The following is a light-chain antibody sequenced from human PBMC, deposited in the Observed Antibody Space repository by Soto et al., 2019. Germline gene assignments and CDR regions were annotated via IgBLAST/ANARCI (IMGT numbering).Light chain of an antibody. V-gene: IGLV2-14*01. CDR3: NSYTTTPGYV. J-gene: IGLJ1*01. CDR2: GVN. CDR1: GSDIGRYNY. Sequence: QSALTQPASVSGSPGQSITISCAGTGSDIGRYNYVSWYQQRPGKAPKLIIYGVNYRPSGISNRFSGSKSGSTASLTISGLQPEDEATYYCNSYTTTPGYVFGTGTKLTVL.